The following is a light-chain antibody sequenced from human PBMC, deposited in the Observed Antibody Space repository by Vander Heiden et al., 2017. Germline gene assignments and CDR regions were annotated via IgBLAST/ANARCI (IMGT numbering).Light chain of an antibody. J-gene: IGLJ2*01. CDR1: KLGDKY. Sequence: SYELTQPPSVSVSPGQTASITCSGDKLGDKYACWYQQKPGQSPVLVIYQDSKRPSGIPERFSGSNSATKANLTISGTQAVDDSYDYCQEWDSSTVVFGGGTKLTVL. V-gene: IGLV3-1*01. CDR2: QDS. CDR3: QEWDSSTVV.